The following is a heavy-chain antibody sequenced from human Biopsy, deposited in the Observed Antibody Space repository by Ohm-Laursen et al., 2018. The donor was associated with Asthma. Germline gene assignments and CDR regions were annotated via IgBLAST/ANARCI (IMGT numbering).Heavy chain of an antibody. D-gene: IGHD3-3*01. J-gene: IGHJ6*02. CDR1: GFTFRSYA. Sequence: SLRLSCAASGFTFRSYAMHWVRQAPGKGLEWVAVGGSYYDGGLKYYADSVNGRFTVSRDDSKNTLYLQINSLRPDDTAVYYCARDVMEWYLPAFDFWGQGTTVTVSS. CDR3: ARDVMEWYLPAFDF. V-gene: IGHV3-30-3*01. CDR2: GGSYYDGGLK.